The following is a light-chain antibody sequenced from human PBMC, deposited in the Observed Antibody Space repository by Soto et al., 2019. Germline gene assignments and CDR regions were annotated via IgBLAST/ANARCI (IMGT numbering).Light chain of an antibody. CDR2: DAS. V-gene: IGKV3-11*01. J-gene: IGKJ4*01. CDR3: QQRSNWPLP. Sequence: EIVLTQSPATLSLSPGERATLSCRASQRVSSYLAWYQQKPGQAPRLLIYDASNRATGIPARFSGSGSGTDFSLTMSSLEAEDFAVYYWQQRSNWPLPFGGGTKVDIK. CDR1: QRVSSY.